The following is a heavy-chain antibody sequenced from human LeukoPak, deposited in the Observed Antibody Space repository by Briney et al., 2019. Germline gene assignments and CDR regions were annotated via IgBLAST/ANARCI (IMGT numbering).Heavy chain of an antibody. CDR1: GFTLRNYF. D-gene: IGHD3-22*01. CDR2: IKQDGSER. Sequence: GGSLRLSCAGSGFTLRNYFMSWVRQAPGKGLVWVANIKQDGSERNYVDSVKARFTISRDNAQNSLYLQMNTLRAEDTAVYYCARGGGLYSSGYYSGYYFDYWGQGTLVTVSS. CDR3: ARGGGLYSSGYYSGYYFDY. V-gene: IGHV3-7*01. J-gene: IGHJ4*02.